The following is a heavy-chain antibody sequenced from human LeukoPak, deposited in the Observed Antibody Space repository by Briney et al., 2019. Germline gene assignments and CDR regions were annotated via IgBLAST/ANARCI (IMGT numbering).Heavy chain of an antibody. D-gene: IGHD1-26*01. CDR2: IYYSGST. CDR3: ARPGWELEGGDAFDI. Sequence: SETLSLTCTVSGGSISSSSYYWGWIRQPPGKGLEWIGSIYYSGSTYYNPSLKSRVTISVDTSKNQFSLKLSSVTAADTAVYYCARPGWELEGGDAFDIWGQGTMVTVSS. V-gene: IGHV4-39*01. CDR1: GGSISSSSYY. J-gene: IGHJ3*02.